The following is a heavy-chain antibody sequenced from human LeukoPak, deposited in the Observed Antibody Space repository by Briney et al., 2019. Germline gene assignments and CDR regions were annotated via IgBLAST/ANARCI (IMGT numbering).Heavy chain of an antibody. CDR1: GYSFTSYN. J-gene: IGHJ5*02. V-gene: IGHV1-46*01. D-gene: IGHD3-22*01. CDR3: ARSYYDSSGYVGP. CDR2: IKPSGGNT. Sequence: ASVKVSCKTSGYSFTSYNLHWVRQAPGQRLEWMGIIKPSGGNTNYAQKFQGRVTITADKSTSTAYMELRSLRSDDTAVYYCARSYYDSSGYVGPWGQGTLVTVSS.